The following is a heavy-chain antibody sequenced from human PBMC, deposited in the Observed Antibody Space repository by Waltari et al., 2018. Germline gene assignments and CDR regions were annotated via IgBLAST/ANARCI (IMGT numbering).Heavy chain of an antibody. CDR2: GCPLLEKAGNS. Sequence: EVQLWESGGGLVQPGGSLRLSCEGKGFDFHGYAMSWVRQAPGRGGGGGGVKGCPLLEKAGNSQYAAESARGRMTIGRDNSRAKVHRQVSSVRAEDTALYYCARLKRPDTSPSDAHYFDSWGHGTQVTVSS. CDR3: ARLKRPDTSPSDAHYFDS. CDR1: GFDFHGYA. V-gene: IGHV3-23*03. D-gene: IGHD2-21*02. J-gene: IGHJ4*01.